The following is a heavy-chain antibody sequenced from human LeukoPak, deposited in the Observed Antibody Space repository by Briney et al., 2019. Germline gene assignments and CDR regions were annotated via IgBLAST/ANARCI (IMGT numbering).Heavy chain of an antibody. J-gene: IGHJ5*02. V-gene: IGHV1-24*01. CDR2: FDPEDGET. D-gene: IGHD2-15*01. CDR3: ATGRYCSGGSCLSWVYWFDP. CDR1: GYTLTELP. Sequence: GASVKVSCKVSGYTLTELPMHWVRQAPGKGLEWMGGFDPEDGETIYAQKFQGRVTMTEDTSTDTAYMELSSLRSEDTAVYYCATGRYCSGGSCLSWVYWFDPWGQGTLVTVSS.